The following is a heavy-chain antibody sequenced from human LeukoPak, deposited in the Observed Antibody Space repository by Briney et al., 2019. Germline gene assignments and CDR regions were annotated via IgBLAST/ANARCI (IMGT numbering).Heavy chain of an antibody. CDR2: ISAYNGNT. J-gene: IGHJ4*02. D-gene: IGHD3-22*01. CDR1: GYTFTSYG. Sequence: ASVKVSCKASGYTFTSYGISWVRQAPGQGLEWMGWISAYNGNTNYAQKLQGRVTMTTDTSTSTAYMELRSLRSDDTAVYYCARDAEYYYDSSGYISDYWGQRTLVTVSP. CDR3: ARDAEYYYDSSGYISDY. V-gene: IGHV1-18*01.